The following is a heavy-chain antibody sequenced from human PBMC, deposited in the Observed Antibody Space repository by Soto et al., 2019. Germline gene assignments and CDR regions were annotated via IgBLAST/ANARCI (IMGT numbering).Heavy chain of an antibody. CDR1: GYSFTSYW. J-gene: IGHJ6*02. CDR3: ARHVPYYDFWSGYYPYYYYGMDV. Sequence: GESLKISCKGSGYSFTSYWIGWVRQMPGKGLEWMGIIYPGDSDTRYSPSFQGQVTISADKSISTAYLQWSSLKASDTAMYYCARHVPYYDFWSGYYPYYYYGMDVWGQGTTVTVSS. D-gene: IGHD3-3*01. CDR2: IYPGDSDT. V-gene: IGHV5-51*01.